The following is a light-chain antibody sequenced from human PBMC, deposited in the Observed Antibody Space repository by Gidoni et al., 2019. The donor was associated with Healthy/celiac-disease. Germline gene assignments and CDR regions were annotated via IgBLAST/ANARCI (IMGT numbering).Light chain of an antibody. CDR2: GKN. CDR3: NSLDSSGSNYV. CDR1: SLRSYY. Sequence: SSELTQDPAVSVALGQTVRITCQGDSLRSYYASWYQQKPGQAPVLVIYGKNNRPSGIPDRFSGSSSGNTASLTITGAQAEDEADYYCNSLDSSGSNYVFGTGTKVTVL. J-gene: IGLJ1*01. V-gene: IGLV3-19*01.